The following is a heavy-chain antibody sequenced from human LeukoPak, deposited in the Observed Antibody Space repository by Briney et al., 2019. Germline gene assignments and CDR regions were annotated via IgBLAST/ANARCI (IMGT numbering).Heavy chain of an antibody. CDR1: GFIFGNYA. Sequence: GGSLRLSCSASGFIFGNYAMHWVRQAPGKGLEYVSAISSNGGSTYYADSVKGRFTISRDNSKNTLYLQMSSLRAEDTAVYYCVKGKGIAVTSLDYWGQGTLVTVSS. D-gene: IGHD6-19*01. CDR3: VKGKGIAVTSLDY. CDR2: ISSNGGST. V-gene: IGHV3-64D*06. J-gene: IGHJ4*02.